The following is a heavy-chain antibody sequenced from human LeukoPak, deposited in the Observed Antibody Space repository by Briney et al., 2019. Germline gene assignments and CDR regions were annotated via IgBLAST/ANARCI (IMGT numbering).Heavy chain of an antibody. J-gene: IGHJ6*03. Sequence: ASVKVSCKASGYTFTGYYMHWVRQAPGQGLVWMGWINPNSGGTNYAQKFQGRVTMTRDTSISTAYMELSRLRSDDTAVYYCARGAGDLYYYYMDVWGKGTTVTVSS. CDR3: ARGAGDLYYYYMDV. CDR2: INPNSGGT. CDR1: GYTFTGYY. V-gene: IGHV1-2*02.